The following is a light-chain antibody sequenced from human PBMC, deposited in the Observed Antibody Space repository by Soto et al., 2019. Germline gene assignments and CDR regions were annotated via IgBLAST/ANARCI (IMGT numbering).Light chain of an antibody. CDR2: QDI. V-gene: IGLV6-57*04. J-gene: IGLJ2*01. CDR1: SGSIASRY. Sequence: NFMLTQPHSVSGSPGKTVTISCTRSSGSIASRYVQWYQQRPGSAPTTVIYQDIRRPSGVPDRFSGSIDTSSNSASLDISGRKTEDEADYYCQSYDTSNHVVFGGGTKLTVL. CDR3: QSYDTSNHVV.